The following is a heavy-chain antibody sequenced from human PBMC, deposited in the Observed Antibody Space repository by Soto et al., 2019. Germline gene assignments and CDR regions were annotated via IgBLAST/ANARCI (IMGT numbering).Heavy chain of an antibody. J-gene: IGHJ2*01. CDR2: IYYRGGT. Sequence: QVQLQESGPGRVKPSQTLSLTCSVSGASTRRGGYYWGWFRQTPGKGLEWIGYIYYRGGTYFNPSLRSRVTMSVDTSENQFSLKLSSVTAADTAVYHCARGGPGDGYFDLWGRGTLVAVSS. V-gene: IGHV4-31*03. CDR1: GASTRRGGYY. CDR3: ARGGPGDGYFDL. D-gene: IGHD3-10*01.